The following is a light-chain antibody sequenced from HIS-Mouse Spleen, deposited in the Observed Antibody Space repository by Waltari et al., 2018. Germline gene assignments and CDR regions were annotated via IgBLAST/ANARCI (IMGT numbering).Light chain of an antibody. CDR2: KDS. J-gene: IGLJ3*02. CDR3: YSAADNNLV. Sequence: SYELTQPSSVSVSPGQTARITCSGDVLAKKYARWFQQKPGQAPVLVIDKDSERPSGLPEPFSGSSSGTTVTLTISGAQVEDEADYYCYSAADNNLVFGGGTKLTVL. CDR1: VLAKKY. V-gene: IGLV3-27*01.